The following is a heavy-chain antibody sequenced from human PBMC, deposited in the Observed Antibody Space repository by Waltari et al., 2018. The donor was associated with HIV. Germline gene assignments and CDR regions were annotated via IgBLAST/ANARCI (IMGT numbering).Heavy chain of an antibody. CDR1: GFTFSCYA. V-gene: IGHV3-23*01. D-gene: IGHD2-21*01. Sequence: EVQLLASGGGLVQPGGSLRPSWAASGFTFSCYAMSWVRQAPGKGLEWVSAISGSGGSTYYADSVKGRFTISRDNSKNTLYLQMNSLRAEDTAVYYCAKGCGSGYYYYGMDVWGQGTTVTVSS. J-gene: IGHJ6*02. CDR2: ISGSGGST. CDR3: AKGCGSGYYYYGMDV.